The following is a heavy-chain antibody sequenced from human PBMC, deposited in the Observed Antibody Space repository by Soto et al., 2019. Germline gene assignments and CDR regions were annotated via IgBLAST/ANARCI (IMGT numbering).Heavy chain of an antibody. J-gene: IGHJ6*02. D-gene: IGHD3-10*02. CDR1: GGSLSSSNW. Sequence: SETLCLTCAVSGGSLSSSNWWIWVRQPPGKGLEWIGEIYHSGSTNYNPSLKSRVTISVDKSKNQFSLKLSSLTAADTAVYYCASVRGGYYYAMDVWGQGTTVT. CDR3: ASVRGGYYYAMDV. V-gene: IGHV4-4*02. CDR2: IYHSGST.